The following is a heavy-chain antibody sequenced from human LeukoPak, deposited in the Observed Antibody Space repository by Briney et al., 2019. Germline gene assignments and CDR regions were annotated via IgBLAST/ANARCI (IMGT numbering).Heavy chain of an antibody. J-gene: IGHJ4*02. CDR1: GYSFTSYW. V-gene: IGHV5-51*01. CDR3: TRQGRY. CDR2: LYPADSRT. Sequence: GESLKISCKASGYSFTSYWIGWVRQMPGKGLEWMGVLYPADSRTTYSPSFQGQVTITADKSISTAYLQWSSQKASDTAMYYCTRQGRYWGQGTLVTVSS.